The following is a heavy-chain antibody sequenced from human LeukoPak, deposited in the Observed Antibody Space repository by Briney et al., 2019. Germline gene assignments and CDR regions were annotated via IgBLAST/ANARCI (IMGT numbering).Heavy chain of an antibody. V-gene: IGHV4-34*01. CDR1: GGSFSGYY. D-gene: IGHD3-10*01. Sequence: SETLSLTCAASGGSFSGYYWTWVRQAPGKGLEWIGEINESGTTNYNASLNNRVTISVDPSKSEFSLKMTSLTAADTAVFYCARALMTLVRGVPRTTWFDPWGQGTLVTVSS. CDR2: INESGTT. J-gene: IGHJ5*02. CDR3: ARALMTLVRGVPRTTWFDP.